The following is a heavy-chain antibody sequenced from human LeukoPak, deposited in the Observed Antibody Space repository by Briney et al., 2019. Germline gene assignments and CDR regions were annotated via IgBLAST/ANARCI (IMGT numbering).Heavy chain of an antibody. CDR1: GGSNSSGGYS. CDR3: ARVGYCSGGSCKGAFDI. J-gene: IGHJ3*02. Sequence: SETLSLTCAVSGGSNSSGGYSWSWIRQPPGKGLEWIGYIYHSGSTYYNPSLKSRVTISVDRSKNQFSLKLSSVTAADTAVYYCARVGYCSGGSCKGAFDIWGQGTMVTVSS. CDR2: IYHSGST. V-gene: IGHV4-30-2*01. D-gene: IGHD2-15*01.